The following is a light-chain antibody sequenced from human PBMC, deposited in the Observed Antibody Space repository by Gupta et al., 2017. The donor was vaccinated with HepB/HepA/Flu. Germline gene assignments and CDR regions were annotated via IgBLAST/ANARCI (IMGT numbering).Light chain of an antibody. CDR3: CSYAGSSTFV. CDR2: EVS. J-gene: IGLJ2*01. CDR1: SSHVGSYNL. V-gene: IGLV2-23*02. Sequence: QSALTQPSPVSGSPGPSITLPCTRTSSHVGSYNLVSWYQQHPGKAPKLMIYEVSKRPSGVSNRFSGSKSGNTASLTISGLQAEDEADYYCCSYAGSSTFVFGGGTKLTVL.